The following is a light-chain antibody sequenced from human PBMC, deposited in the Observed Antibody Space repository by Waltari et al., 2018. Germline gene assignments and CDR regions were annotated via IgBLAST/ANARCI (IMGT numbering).Light chain of an antibody. CDR2: EVT. CDR1: SSDVGGYNY. J-gene: IGLJ2*01. V-gene: IGLV2-14*01. CDR3: SSYRANSPVV. Sequence: QSALTQPAPVSGSPGRPITISCPGTSSDVGGYNYVPWYQHHPGKAPKLIIYEVTNRPSGLSGRFSGSKSGNTASLTISGLQAEDEADYYCSSYRANSPVVFGGGTKLTVL.